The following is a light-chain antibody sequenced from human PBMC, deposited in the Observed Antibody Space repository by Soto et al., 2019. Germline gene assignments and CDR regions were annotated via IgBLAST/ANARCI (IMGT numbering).Light chain of an antibody. CDR1: SSDVGGYNY. CDR3: CSYDGSYTWV. V-gene: IGLV2-11*01. CDR2: DVS. J-gene: IGLJ2*01. Sequence: QSALTQPRSVSGSPGQSVTISCTGTSSDVGGYNYVSWYQQHPGTAPKLMIYDVSKRPSGLPDRFSGSKSGTTSSLTIAGLHAEDEDDYYGCSYDGSYTWVFGGGTKLTVL.